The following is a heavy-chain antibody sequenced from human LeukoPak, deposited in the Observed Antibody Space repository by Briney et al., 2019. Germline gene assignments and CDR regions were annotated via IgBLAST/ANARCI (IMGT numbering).Heavy chain of an antibody. CDR1: GGTFSSYA. CDR2: IIPIFGTA. J-gene: IGHJ3*02. CDR3: ARDGLRVGAFDI. Sequence: ASVKVSCKASGGTFSSYAISWVRQAPGQGLEWMGGIIPIFGTANYAQKFQGRVTITTDESTSTAYMELSGLRSEDTAVYYCARDGLRVGAFDIWGQGTMVTVSS. V-gene: IGHV1-69*05. D-gene: IGHD1-26*01.